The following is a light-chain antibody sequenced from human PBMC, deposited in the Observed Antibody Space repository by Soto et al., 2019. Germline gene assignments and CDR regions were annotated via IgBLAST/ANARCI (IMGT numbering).Light chain of an antibody. J-gene: IGKJ4*01. CDR1: QTVRNNY. V-gene: IGKV3-20*01. CDR3: QQFSSYPLT. CDR2: DAS. Sequence: EFVLTQYTGTLSLSPGERATLSCRASQTVRNNYLAWYQQKPGQAPRLLIYDASSRATGIPDRFSGGGSGTDFTLTISRLEPEDFAVYYCQQFSSYPLTFGGGTMVDIK.